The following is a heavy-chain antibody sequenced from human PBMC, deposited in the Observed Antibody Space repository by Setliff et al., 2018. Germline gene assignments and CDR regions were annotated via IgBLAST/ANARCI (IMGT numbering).Heavy chain of an antibody. J-gene: IGHJ4*02. Sequence: PSETLSLTCAVSGGSISSSNWWSWVRQPPGKGLEGIGEIYHSGSTNYNPSLKSRVTISVDKSKTQFSRKLSSVTAADTSVYYCARAGESSSFDYWGQGTLVTVSS. CDR2: IYHSGST. V-gene: IGHV4-4*02. D-gene: IGHD3-16*02. CDR3: ARAGESSSFDY. CDR1: GGSISSSNW.